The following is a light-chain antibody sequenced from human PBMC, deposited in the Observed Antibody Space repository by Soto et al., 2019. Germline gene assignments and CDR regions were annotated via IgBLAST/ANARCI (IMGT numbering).Light chain of an antibody. CDR3: AAWDDSLNAWV. CDR2: SNN. Sequence: QPVLTQPHSASGTPGQRVIISCSGTSSNIGSNAANWYQQLPGTAPKLLIHSNNQRPSGVPDRFSGSKSGTSASLAISGLQSEDEADYYCAAWDDSLNAWVFGGGTKVTVL. CDR1: SSNIGSNA. V-gene: IGLV1-44*01. J-gene: IGLJ3*02.